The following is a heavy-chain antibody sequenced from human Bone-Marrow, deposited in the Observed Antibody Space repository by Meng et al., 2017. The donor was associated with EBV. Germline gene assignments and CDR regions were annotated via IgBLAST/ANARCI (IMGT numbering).Heavy chain of an antibody. CDR2: INTNTGNP. CDR1: GYTFTDYS. V-gene: IGHV7-4-1*02. D-gene: IGHD3-10*01. Sequence: QVQLLKSGSELKKPGASVKVSCKASGYTFTDYSLNWVRQAPGQGLEWMGWINTNTGNPTYAQGFTGRFVFSLDTSVSTAYLQISSLKAEDTAVYYCARFGELFRNWFDPWGQGTLVTVSS. CDR3: ARFGELFRNWFDP. J-gene: IGHJ5*02.